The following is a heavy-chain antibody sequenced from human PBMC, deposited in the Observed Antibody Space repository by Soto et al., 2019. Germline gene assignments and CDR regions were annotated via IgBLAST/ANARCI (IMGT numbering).Heavy chain of an antibody. J-gene: IGHJ4*02. CDR1: GGSISIGGYS. V-gene: IGHV4-30-2*05. CDR3: ARGSTTEKVDS. CDR2: IYHSGST. Sequence: SETLSLTCAVSGGSISIGGYSWSWIRQPPGKGLEWIGYIYHSGSTYYNPSLKSRVTISADTSMNQFSLALTSVTAADTAIYYCARGSTTEKVDSWGQGILVTVSS.